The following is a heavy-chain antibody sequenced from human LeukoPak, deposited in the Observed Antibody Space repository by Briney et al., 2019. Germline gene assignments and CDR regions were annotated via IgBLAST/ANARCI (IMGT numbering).Heavy chain of an antibody. CDR1: GFTFDDYA. D-gene: IGHD2-2*01. Sequence: PGGSLGLSCAASGFTFDDYAMHWVRQAPGKGLEWVSGISWNSGSIGYADSVKGRFTISRDNAKNSLYLQMNSLRAEDTALYYCAKDTRPAAMGIFDYWGQGTLVTVSS. CDR3: AKDTRPAAMGIFDY. J-gene: IGHJ4*02. V-gene: IGHV3-9*01. CDR2: ISWNSGSI.